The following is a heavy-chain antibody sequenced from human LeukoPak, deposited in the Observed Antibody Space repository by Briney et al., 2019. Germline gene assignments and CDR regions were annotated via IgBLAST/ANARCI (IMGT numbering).Heavy chain of an antibody. CDR2: IIPLFGTS. CDR3: VRVRDGYNDAYDI. CDR1: GGPFSSYA. D-gene: IGHD5-24*01. Sequence: SVKVSCKASGGPFSSYAISWLRQAPGQGLEWVGGIIPLFGTSNYAQNFQGRVTMTRDTSTSTVYMELSSLRSEDTAVYYCVRVRDGYNDAYDIWGQGTMVTVPS. J-gene: IGHJ3*02. V-gene: IGHV1-69*05.